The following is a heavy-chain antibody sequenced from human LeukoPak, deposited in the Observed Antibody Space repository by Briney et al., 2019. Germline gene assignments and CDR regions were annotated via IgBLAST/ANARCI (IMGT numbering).Heavy chain of an antibody. CDR1: GGSIGSFY. V-gene: IGHV4-59*01. D-gene: IGHD5-18*01. Sequence: SETLSLTCIVSGGSIGSFYWSWIRQPPGKGLEWIAYIHYSGDTSHNPSLKSRVTISVDTSKDQFSLKLSSVTAADTAVYYCARGGYSYGYYFDSWGQGTLVTVSS. CDR3: ARGGYSYGYYFDS. J-gene: IGHJ4*02. CDR2: IHYSGDT.